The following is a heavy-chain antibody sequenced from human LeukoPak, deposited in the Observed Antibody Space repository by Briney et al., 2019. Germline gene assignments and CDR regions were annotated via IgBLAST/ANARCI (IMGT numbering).Heavy chain of an antibody. D-gene: IGHD3-22*01. V-gene: IGHV3-11*01. CDR1: GFTFSDYY. CDR2: ISSSGSTI. Sequence: GGSLRLSCAASGFTFSDYYMSWIRQAPGKGLEWVSYISSSGSTIYYADPVKGRFTISRDNAKNSLYLQMNSLRAEDTAVYYCARGEKYYYDFIDYWGQGTLVTVSS. CDR3: ARGEKYYYDFIDY. J-gene: IGHJ4*02.